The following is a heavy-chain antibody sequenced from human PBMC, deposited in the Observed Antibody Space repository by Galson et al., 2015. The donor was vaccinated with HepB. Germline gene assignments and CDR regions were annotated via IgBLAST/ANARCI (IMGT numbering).Heavy chain of an antibody. CDR3: ARGGYCSSTTCFDAHFDT. D-gene: IGHD2-2*01. CDR1: DGSISSSNW. J-gene: IGHJ4*02. V-gene: IGHV4-4*01. Sequence: LSLTCAVSDGSISSSNWWSWVRQSPEWGLEWIGEIYHRGTINYNPSLKSRVTISVDKSKNQLSLKLSSVTAADTAVYFCARGGYCSSTTCFDAHFDTWGQGILVTVSS. CDR2: IYHRGTI.